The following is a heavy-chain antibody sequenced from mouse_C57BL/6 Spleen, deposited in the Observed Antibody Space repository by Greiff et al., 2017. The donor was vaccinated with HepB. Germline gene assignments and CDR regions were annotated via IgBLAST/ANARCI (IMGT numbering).Heavy chain of an antibody. CDR1: GFSLTSYG. CDR3: ARENYYGSSYAMDY. CDR2: IWSDGST. Sequence: VQLKESGPGLVAPSQSLSITCTVSGFSLTSYGVHWVRQPPGKGLEWLVVIWSDGSTTYNSALKSRLSISKDNPKSQVFLKMNSLQTDDTAMYYCARENYYGSSYAMDYWGQGTSVTVSS. J-gene: IGHJ4*01. D-gene: IGHD1-1*01. V-gene: IGHV2-6*03.